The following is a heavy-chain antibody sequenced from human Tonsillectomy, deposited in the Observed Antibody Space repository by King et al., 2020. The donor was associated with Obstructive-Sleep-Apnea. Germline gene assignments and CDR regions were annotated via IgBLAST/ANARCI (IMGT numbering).Heavy chain of an antibody. CDR2: RSFSGST. CDR3: ARVLNEGYCGSSTCYGDAFDF. J-gene: IGHJ3*01. V-gene: IGHV4-31*03. D-gene: IGHD2-2*01. CDR1: GGSIRSGGYY. Sequence: QLQESGPGLVKPSQTLSLTCTVSGGSIRSGGYYWTWIRQHPEKGLEWIGYRSFSGSTYYNPSLKSRVTISMDTTENQFSLKLSSVTAADTAVYYCARVLNEGYCGSSTCYGDAFDFWGQGTTVIVSS.